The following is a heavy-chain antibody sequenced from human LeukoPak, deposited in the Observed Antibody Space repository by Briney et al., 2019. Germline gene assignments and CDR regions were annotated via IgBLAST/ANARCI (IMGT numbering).Heavy chain of an antibody. CDR1: GFTFSSYA. D-gene: IGHD5-12*01. Sequence: GGSLRLSCAASGFTFSSYAMHWVRQAPGKGLEWVAVISYDGSNKYYADSVKGRFTISRDNSKNTLYLQMNSLRAEDTAVYYCARDFRVIEDIVATINGLFDYWGQGTLVTVSS. V-gene: IGHV3-30*04. CDR3: ARDFRVIEDIVATINGLFDY. J-gene: IGHJ4*02. CDR2: ISYDGSNK.